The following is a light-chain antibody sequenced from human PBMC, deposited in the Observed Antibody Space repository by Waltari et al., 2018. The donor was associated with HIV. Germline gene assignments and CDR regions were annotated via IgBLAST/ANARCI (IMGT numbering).Light chain of an antibody. Sequence: QSVLTQPPSVSAAPGQRVTISCSGSSSNIGNNWVSWYQQLPGTAPKLLIYDNNKRPSGIPDRFSGSKSGTSATLGITGLQTGDEADYYCGAWDSSLSAVAFGGGTKLTVL. CDR1: SSNIGNNW. J-gene: IGLJ2*01. CDR2: DNN. CDR3: GAWDSSLSAVA. V-gene: IGLV1-51*01.